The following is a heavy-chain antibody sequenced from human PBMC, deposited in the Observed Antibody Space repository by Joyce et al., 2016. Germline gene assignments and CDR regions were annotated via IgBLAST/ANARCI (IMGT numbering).Heavy chain of an antibody. V-gene: IGHV1-69*12. CDR3: ARDTAGIVRVAYH. D-gene: IGHD2-21*01. Sequence: QAQMVQSGAEVKRLGSSVKVSCKSSGDTFNVYAFSWVRQAPGQGLEWMGGIIPMFAAPTYSQQFQGRVTITADESTRTVYMELSSLRSDDTAVYFCARDTAGIVRVAYHWGQGSLITVSS. CDR2: IIPMFAAP. J-gene: IGHJ5*02. CDR1: GDTFNVYA.